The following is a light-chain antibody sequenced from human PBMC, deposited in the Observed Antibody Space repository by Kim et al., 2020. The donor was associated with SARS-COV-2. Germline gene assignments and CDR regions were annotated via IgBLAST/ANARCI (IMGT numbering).Light chain of an antibody. Sequence: SVTISCTGTSSDGGRYNYVSWYQQRPGKAPKLMIYDVSKRPSGVPDRFSGSKSGNTASLTISGLQAEDEADYYCCSYAGSYTFVYVFGTGTKVTVL. CDR2: DVS. J-gene: IGLJ1*01. CDR1: SSDGGRYNY. CDR3: CSYAGSYTFVYV. V-gene: IGLV2-11*01.